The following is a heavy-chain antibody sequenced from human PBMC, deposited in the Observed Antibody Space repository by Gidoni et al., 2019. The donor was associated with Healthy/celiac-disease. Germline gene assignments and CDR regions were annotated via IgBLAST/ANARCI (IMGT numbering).Heavy chain of an antibody. Sequence: QVQLVESGGGVVQPGRSLRLSCAASGFTFSSYGMHWFRQAPGKGLEWVAVISYDGSNKYYADSVKGRFTISRDNSKNTLYLQMNSLRAEDTAVYYCARERIAAPDYWGQGTLVTVSS. CDR2: ISYDGSNK. V-gene: IGHV3-30*03. D-gene: IGHD6-6*01. CDR3: ARERIAAPDY. J-gene: IGHJ4*02. CDR1: GFTFSSYG.